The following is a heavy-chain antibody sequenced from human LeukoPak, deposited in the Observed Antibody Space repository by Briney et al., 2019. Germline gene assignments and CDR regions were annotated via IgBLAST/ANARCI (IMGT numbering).Heavy chain of an antibody. V-gene: IGHV1-8*01. Sequence: ASVKVSCKASGYTFTSYDINWVRQATGQGLEWMGWMNPNSGNTGYAQKFQGRVTMTRNTSISTAYMELSSLRSEDTAVYYCARSPSSWYPHDYWGQGTLVTVSS. CDR3: ARSPSSWYPHDY. CDR1: GYTFTSYD. J-gene: IGHJ4*02. CDR2: MNPNSGNT. D-gene: IGHD6-13*01.